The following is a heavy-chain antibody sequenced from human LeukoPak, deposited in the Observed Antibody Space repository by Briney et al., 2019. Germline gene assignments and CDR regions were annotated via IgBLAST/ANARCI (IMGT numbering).Heavy chain of an antibody. D-gene: IGHD4-23*01. J-gene: IGHJ3*02. CDR3: ARIAVVNAFDI. Sequence: ASVKVSCKASGYTFTSYYMHWVRLAPGQGLEWMGIINPSGGSTSYAQKFQGRVTMTRDTSTSTVYMELSSLRSEDTAVYYCARIAVVNAFDIWGQGTMVTVSS. V-gene: IGHV1-46*01. CDR2: INPSGGST. CDR1: GYTFTSYY.